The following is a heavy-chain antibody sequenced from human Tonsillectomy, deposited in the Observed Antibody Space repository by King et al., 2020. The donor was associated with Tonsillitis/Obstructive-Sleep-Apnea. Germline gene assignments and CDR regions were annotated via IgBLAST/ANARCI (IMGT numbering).Heavy chain of an antibody. V-gene: IGHV7-4-1*02. Sequence: QLVQSGSELKKPGASVKVSCKASGYTFTSYSMYWVRQAPGQGLEWMGWINTNTGNPTYAEGFTGRFVFSLDTSVSTAYLQISSLKAEDTAVYYCARADYDFWRGYLAYYYYMDVWGEGTTVTVSS. CDR2: INTNTGNP. CDR1: GYTFTSYS. CDR3: ARADYDFWRGYLAYYYYMDV. D-gene: IGHD3-3*01. J-gene: IGHJ6*03.